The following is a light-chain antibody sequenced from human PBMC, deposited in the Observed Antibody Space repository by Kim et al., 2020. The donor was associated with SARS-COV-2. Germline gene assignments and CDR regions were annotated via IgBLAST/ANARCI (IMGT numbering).Light chain of an antibody. CDR2: DAS. CDR3: QQYKRSRGT. CDR1: QRITRW. Sequence: ASGGDRGTSTCRASQRITRWLAWYQQKPGKAPKLLSYDASSLQSGVPSRFSGSGSGIEFTLTISSLQPDDFATYYCQQYKRSRGTFGQGTKVEIK. J-gene: IGKJ1*01. V-gene: IGKV1-5*01.